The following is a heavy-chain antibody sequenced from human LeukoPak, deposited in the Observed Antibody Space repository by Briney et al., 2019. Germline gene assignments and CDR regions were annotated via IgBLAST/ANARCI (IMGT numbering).Heavy chain of an antibody. Sequence: PGGSLRLSCAASGFTLSSYWMHWVRQAPGKGLVWVSRINSDGSSIRYADSVKGRFTISRDNAKNTLYLQMNSLRAEDTAVYYCAKDGGGGIVVANSWVDFWGQGTLVTVSS. CDR1: GFTLSSYW. CDR3: AKDGGGGIVVANSWVDF. J-gene: IGHJ4*02. V-gene: IGHV3-74*01. CDR2: INSDGSSI. D-gene: IGHD2-15*01.